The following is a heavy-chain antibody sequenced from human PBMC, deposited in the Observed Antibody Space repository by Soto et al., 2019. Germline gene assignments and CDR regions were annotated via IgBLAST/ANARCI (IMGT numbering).Heavy chain of an antibody. V-gene: IGHV1-3*01. Sequence: ASVKVSCKASGYTFTSYAMHWVRQAPGQRLEWMGWINAGNGNTKYSQKFQGRVTITADKSTSTAYMELSSLRSEDTAVYYCARDSGGCSSTSCRFSYYYGMDVWGQGTTVTVSS. CDR1: GYTFTSYA. J-gene: IGHJ6*02. D-gene: IGHD2-2*01. CDR3: ARDSGGCSSTSCRFSYYYGMDV. CDR2: INAGNGNT.